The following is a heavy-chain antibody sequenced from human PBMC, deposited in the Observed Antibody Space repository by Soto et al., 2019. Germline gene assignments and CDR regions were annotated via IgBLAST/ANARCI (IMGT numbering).Heavy chain of an antibody. CDR1: GFTFSDDY. J-gene: IGHJ6*02. CDR2: ISSSSSYT. Sequence: PVGSLRLYCAASGFTFSDDYMSWIRQAGGKGLEWVSYISSSSSYTNYADSVKGRFTISRDNAKNSLYLQMNSLRAEDTAVYYCARDDSLVYYDSSGPTTGYYGMDVWGQGTTVTVSS. D-gene: IGHD3-22*01. V-gene: IGHV3-11*06. CDR3: ARDDSLVYYDSSGPTTGYYGMDV.